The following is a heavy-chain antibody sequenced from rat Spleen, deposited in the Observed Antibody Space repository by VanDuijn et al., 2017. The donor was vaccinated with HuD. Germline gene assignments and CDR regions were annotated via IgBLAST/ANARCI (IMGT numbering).Heavy chain of an antibody. D-gene: IGHD5-1*01. Sequence: EVQLVESDGGLVQPGRSLKLSCAASGFTFSDYYMAWVRQAPTKGLEWVASISPSGGSTYYRDSVKGRFTISRDNAQSTLYLQMDSLRSEDTATNYCARHRLGGTYWYFDFWGPGTMVTVSS. CDR3: ARHRLGGTYWYFDF. V-gene: IGHV5-25*01. J-gene: IGHJ1*01. CDR2: ISPSGGST. CDR1: GFTFSDYY.